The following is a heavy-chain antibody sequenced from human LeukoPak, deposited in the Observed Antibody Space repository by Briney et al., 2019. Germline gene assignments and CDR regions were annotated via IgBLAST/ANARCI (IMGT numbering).Heavy chain of an antibody. Sequence: GASVKVSCKASGYIFTGYYMHWVRQAPGQGLEWMGWINPNSGGTNYAQKFQGRVTMTRDTSISTAYMELSRLRSDDTAVYYCARSPASGSYLYYYYMDVWGKGTTVTVSS. J-gene: IGHJ6*03. CDR1: GYIFTGYY. D-gene: IGHD1-26*01. CDR3: ARSPASGSYLYYYYMDV. V-gene: IGHV1-2*02. CDR2: INPNSGGT.